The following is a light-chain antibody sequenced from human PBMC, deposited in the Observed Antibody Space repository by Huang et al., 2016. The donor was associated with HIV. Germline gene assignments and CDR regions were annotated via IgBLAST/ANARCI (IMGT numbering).Light chain of an antibody. Sequence: EIVLTQSPATLSLSPGERATLSCRASQSVSSYLAWYQQKPGEAPRLLIYDAANRATGLPARFSGSGSGTDFTLTISRLEPEDFAVYYCQQRSNWPPYTFGQGTKLEIK. V-gene: IGKV3-11*01. J-gene: IGKJ2*01. CDR3: QQRSNWPPYT. CDR2: DAA. CDR1: QSVSSY.